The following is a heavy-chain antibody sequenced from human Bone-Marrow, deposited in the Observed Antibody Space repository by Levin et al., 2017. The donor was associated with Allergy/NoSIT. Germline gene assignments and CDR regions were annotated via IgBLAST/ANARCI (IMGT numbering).Heavy chain of an antibody. D-gene: IGHD4-17*01. CDR3: ARRGYTVTTIVDY. J-gene: IGHJ4*02. Sequence: KSGGSLRLSCAASGFTFSDFYMTWIRQAPGKGLEWLSYISSDSSYTNYADSVKGRFTISRDNAENSLYLQMNSLKAEDTAVYFCARRGYTVTTIVDYWGQGTLVTVSS. CDR1: GFTFSDFY. CDR2: ISSDSSYT. V-gene: IGHV3-11*03.